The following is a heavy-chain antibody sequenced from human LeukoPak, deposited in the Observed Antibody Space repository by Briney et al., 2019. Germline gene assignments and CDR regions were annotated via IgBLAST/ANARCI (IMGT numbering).Heavy chain of an antibody. Sequence: SETLSLTCAVYGGSFSGYYWSWIRQPPGKGLEWIGEINHSGSINYKPSLKSRVTISVDTCKNQCSLKLSAVTAADTAVYCFVSGRGPYYDFWSGYRFDYWGQGTLVTVSS. D-gene: IGHD3-3*01. V-gene: IGHV4-34*01. CDR3: VSGRGPYYDFWSGYRFDY. CDR2: INHSGSI. J-gene: IGHJ4*02. CDR1: GGSFSGYY.